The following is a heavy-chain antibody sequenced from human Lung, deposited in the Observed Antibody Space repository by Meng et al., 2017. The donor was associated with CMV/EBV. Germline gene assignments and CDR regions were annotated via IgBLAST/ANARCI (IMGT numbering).Heavy chain of an antibody. D-gene: IGHD3-3*01. CDR1: TFDDYG. Sequence: TFDDYGITWVRQAPGQGLEWMGWISPYNHNTNYAQNLQGRVIMTADTSTSTAYMDLRSLRSDDTAVYYCARGSPVDDYWSGYYSDNWGQGTLVTVSS. J-gene: IGHJ4*02. CDR2: ISPYNHNT. V-gene: IGHV1-18*01. CDR3: ARGSPVDDYWSGYYSDN.